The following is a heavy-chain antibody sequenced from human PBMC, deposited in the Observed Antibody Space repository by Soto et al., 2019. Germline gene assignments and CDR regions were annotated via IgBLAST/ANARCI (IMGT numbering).Heavy chain of an antibody. CDR3: ARDRFVSYYDSSGPPRAFDI. D-gene: IGHD3-22*01. CDR1: GFTFSSYS. CDR2: ISSSSSYI. J-gene: IGHJ3*02. V-gene: IGHV3-21*01. Sequence: EVQLVESGGGLVKPGGSLRLSCAASGFTFSSYSMNWVRQAPGKGLECVSSISSSSSYIYYAASVKGRFTISRDNAKNSLYLQMNSLRAEDTAVYYCARDRFVSYYDSSGPPRAFDIWGQGTMVTVSS.